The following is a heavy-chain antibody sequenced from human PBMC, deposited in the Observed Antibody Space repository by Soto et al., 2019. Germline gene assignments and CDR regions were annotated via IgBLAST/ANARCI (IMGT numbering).Heavy chain of an antibody. CDR2: TYYRSNWRH. V-gene: IGHV6-1*01. J-gene: IGHJ4*02. CDR3: ARGVAGSGFDL. Sequence: QSLPLPCAISGHGVSGPTSSWNWIRSSPSRGLEWLGRTYYRSNWRHDYAVSVKSRITVNPDTSKNHFSLQLNSVTPDDTAVYYCARGVAGSGFDLWGQGTLVTVS. D-gene: IGHD6-19*01. CDR1: GHGVSGPTSS.